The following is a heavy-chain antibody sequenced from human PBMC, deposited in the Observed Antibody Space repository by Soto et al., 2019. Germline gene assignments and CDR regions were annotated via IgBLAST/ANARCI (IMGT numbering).Heavy chain of an antibody. Sequence: EVQLVQSGAEVKKPGESLKISCKGSGYSFTNYWIGWVRQMPGKGLEWMGVIFPGDSDTRYTPSFEGQVTVSVDKSISTTYLQWSSLKASDTAMYYCARQRYDSSAYSCLDYWGQGTLVTVSS. CDR3: ARQRYDSSAYSCLDY. CDR1: GYSFTNYW. V-gene: IGHV5-51*01. J-gene: IGHJ4*02. D-gene: IGHD3-22*01. CDR2: IFPGDSDT.